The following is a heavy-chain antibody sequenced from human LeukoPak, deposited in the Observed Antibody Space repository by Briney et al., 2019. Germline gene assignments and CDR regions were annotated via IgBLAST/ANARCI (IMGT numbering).Heavy chain of an antibody. J-gene: IGHJ4*02. CDR1: RVSITNSSWY. V-gene: IGHV4-39*01. D-gene: IGHD2-2*01. CDR2: IYYTGTT. Sequence: KPSETLSLTCAVSRVSITNSSWYWGWIGQPPGKGLEWIAGIYYTGTTYYSPSLNSRITISMDTSKKQFSLRLASVTAADTAVYYCARRAVVPAAVSYFDNWGQGTLVTVSS. CDR3: ARRAVVPAAVSYFDN.